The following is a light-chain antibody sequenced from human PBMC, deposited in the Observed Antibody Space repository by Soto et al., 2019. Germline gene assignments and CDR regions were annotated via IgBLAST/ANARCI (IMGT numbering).Light chain of an antibody. Sequence: LSPGXRATLSCRXSQSVSSNYLARYQQKPGQAPRLLIYGASSRATGIPDRFSGSGSGTEFTLTISRLEPEDFAVFYCQQYGSSPRTFGQGTKVEI. J-gene: IGKJ1*01. CDR3: QQYGSSPRT. CDR2: GAS. CDR1: QSVSSNY. V-gene: IGKV3-20*01.